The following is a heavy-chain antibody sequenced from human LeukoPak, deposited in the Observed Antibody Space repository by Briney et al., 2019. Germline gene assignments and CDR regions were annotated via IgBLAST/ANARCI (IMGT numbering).Heavy chain of an antibody. J-gene: IGHJ4*02. D-gene: IGHD1/OR15-1a*01. Sequence: HPGSSLRLSCAASGFTFSSYGMHWVRQAPGKGLEWVAVIWYDGSKKYYADSVKGRFTISRDNSKNTLYLQMNSLRAEDTAVYYCARVGFAAVVEQPFDYWGQGTLVTVSS. V-gene: IGHV3-33*01. CDR3: ARVGFAAVVEQPFDY. CDR1: GFTFSSYG. CDR2: IWYDGSKK.